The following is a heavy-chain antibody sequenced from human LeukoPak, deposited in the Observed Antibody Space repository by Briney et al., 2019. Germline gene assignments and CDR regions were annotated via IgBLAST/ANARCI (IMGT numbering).Heavy chain of an antibody. CDR2: IYYSGST. J-gene: IGHJ4*02. CDR3: ARAGSTSSPDY. Sequence: PSETLSLTCTVSGGSISSGGYYWSWIRQHPGKGLEWIGYIYYSGSTYYNPSPKSRVTISVDTSKNQFSLKLSSVTAADTAVYYCARAGSTSSPDYWGQGTLVTVSS. V-gene: IGHV4-31*03. D-gene: IGHD2-2*01. CDR1: GGSISSGGYY.